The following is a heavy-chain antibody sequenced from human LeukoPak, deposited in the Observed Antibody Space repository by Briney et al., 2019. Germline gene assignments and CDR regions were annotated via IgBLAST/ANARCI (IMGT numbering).Heavy chain of an antibody. D-gene: IGHD4-17*01. CDR2: ISGSGGST. Sequence: GGSLRLSCAASGFTFSTFAMSWVRQAPGKGLEWVSAISGSGGSTFYADSVKGRFTISRDNSKNTLYLQMNSLRAEDTAIYYCTKDDYGDWVDYWGQGTLVTVSS. CDR1: GFTFSTFA. J-gene: IGHJ4*02. V-gene: IGHV3-23*01. CDR3: TKDDYGDWVDY.